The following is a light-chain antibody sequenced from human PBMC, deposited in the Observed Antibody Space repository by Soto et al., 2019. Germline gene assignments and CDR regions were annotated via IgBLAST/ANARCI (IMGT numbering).Light chain of an antibody. CDR3: QQYGSPIT. V-gene: IGKV3-20*01. CDR1: QSVSSSY. J-gene: IGKJ5*01. CDR2: GAS. Sequence: EIVLTQSPGTLSLSPGERATLSCRASQSVSSSYLAWYQQKPGQAPRHLIYGASSRATGIPDRFSGSGSGTDFTLTISRLEPEDFAVYYCQQYGSPITFGQGTRLEIK.